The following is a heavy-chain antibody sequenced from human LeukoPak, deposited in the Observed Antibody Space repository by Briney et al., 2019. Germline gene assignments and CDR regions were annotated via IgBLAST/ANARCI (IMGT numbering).Heavy chain of an antibody. D-gene: IGHD3-22*01. Sequence: SVKVSCKASGGTFSSYAISWVRQAPGQGLEWVGGILPIIGAAKNGQKLQGRVTFTADESTSTVYMELSSLRSEDTAVYYCARNPSLYDSSGYYHNWFDPWGQGTLVTVSS. CDR1: GGTFSSYA. CDR2: ILPIIGAA. J-gene: IGHJ5*02. V-gene: IGHV1-69*13. CDR3: ARNPSLYDSSGYYHNWFDP.